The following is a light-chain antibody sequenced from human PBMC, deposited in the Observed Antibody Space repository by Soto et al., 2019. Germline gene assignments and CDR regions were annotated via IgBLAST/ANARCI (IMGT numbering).Light chain of an antibody. V-gene: IGKV3-20*01. CDR1: QSVSGY. J-gene: IGKJ5*01. CDR3: QQYGSSPT. Sequence: VLTQSPATLSLSPAERATLSCRASQSVSGYLAWYQQKPGQAPRLLIYGASSRATGIPDRFSGSGSGTDFTLTISRLEPEDFAVYYCQQYGSSPTFGEGTRLEI. CDR2: GAS.